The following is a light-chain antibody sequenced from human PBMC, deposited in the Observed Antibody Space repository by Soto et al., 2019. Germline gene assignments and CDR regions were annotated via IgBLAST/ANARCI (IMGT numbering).Light chain of an antibody. V-gene: IGKV1-5*01. Sequence: IQRTPSRSTVSASVGDRVTITFRASQSISSWLAWYQQKPGKAPKLLIYDASSLESGVPSRFSGSGSGTEFTLTISSLQPDDFATYYCQQYNSYSWTFGQGTKVDIK. J-gene: IGKJ1*01. CDR3: QQYNSYSWT. CDR2: DAS. CDR1: QSISSW.